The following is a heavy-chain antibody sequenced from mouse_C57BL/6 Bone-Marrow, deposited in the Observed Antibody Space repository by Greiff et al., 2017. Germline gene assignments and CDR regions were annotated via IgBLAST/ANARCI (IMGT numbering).Heavy chain of an antibody. D-gene: IGHD4-1*01. CDR1: GFTFSDYG. CDR2: ISSGSSTI. J-gene: IGHJ2*01. CDR3: AMTGVDY. Sequence: EVQVVEPGGGLVKPGGSLKLSCAASGFTFSDYGMHWVRQAPVKGLEWVAYISSGSSTIYYADTVKGRFTIARDNGKNTLFLQMTSLRSEDTAMYYCAMTGVDYSGQGTTLTVSS. V-gene: IGHV5-17*01.